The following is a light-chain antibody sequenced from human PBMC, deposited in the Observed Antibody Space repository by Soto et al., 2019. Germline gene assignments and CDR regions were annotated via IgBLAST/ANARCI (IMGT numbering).Light chain of an antibody. CDR1: QSVSSY. V-gene: IGKV3-11*01. CDR3: QQRSNWPPLT. J-gene: IGKJ1*01. Sequence: EIVLTQSPATLSLSPGERATLSCRASQSVSSYLAWYQQKPGQAPRLLIYDASNRATGIPARFSGSGSGTDFTLTISSLEPEDFAVYYCQQRSNWPPLTFGQGTRWIS. CDR2: DAS.